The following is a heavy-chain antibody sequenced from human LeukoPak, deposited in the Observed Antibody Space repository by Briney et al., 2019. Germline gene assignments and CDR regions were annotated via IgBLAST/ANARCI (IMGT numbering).Heavy chain of an antibody. D-gene: IGHD6-13*01. CDR3: ARERVRQQLVYYYYYGMDV. CDR1: GYTLTGYY. CDR2: INPNSGGA. Sequence: GASVKVSCEPSGYTLTGYYMHWVRQAPGQGLESMGWINPNSGGANYAQKFQGRVTMTSDTSISTAYMELSRLRSDDTDVYYCARERVRQQLVYYYYYGMDVWGQGTTVTVSS. V-gene: IGHV1-2*02. J-gene: IGHJ6*02.